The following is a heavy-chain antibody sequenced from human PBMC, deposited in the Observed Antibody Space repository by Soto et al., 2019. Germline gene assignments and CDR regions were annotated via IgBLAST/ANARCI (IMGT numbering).Heavy chain of an antibody. V-gene: IGHV4-59*01. CDR2: IYYSGST. CDR1: GGSISSYY. Sequence: PSETLSLTCTVSGGSISSYYWSWIRQPPGKGLEWIGYIYYSGSTNYNPSLKSRVTISVDTSKNQFSLKLSSVTAAGTAVYYCARDRRWFDPWGQGTLVTVPQ. CDR3: ARDRRWFDP. J-gene: IGHJ5*02.